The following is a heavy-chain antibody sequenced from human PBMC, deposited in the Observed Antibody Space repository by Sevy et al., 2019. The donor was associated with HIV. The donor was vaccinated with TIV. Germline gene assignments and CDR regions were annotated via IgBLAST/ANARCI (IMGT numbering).Heavy chain of an antibody. CDR2: IKRDGSEK. D-gene: IGHD1-26*01. J-gene: IGHJ6*02. V-gene: IGHV3-7*03. CDR3: ARDCNSATCLWGLDV. CDR1: GFNFNNYW. Sequence: GGSLRLSCAASGFNFNNYWMTWVRQAPGKGLEWVANIKRDGSEKYYLAPVKGRFTISRDNAKKALYLQMNNLRADDTALYYCARDCNSATCLWGLDVWGQGTTVTVSS.